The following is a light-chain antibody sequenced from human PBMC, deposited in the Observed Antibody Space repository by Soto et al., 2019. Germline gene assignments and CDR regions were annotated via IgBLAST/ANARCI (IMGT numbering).Light chain of an antibody. V-gene: IGKV3-20*01. CDR3: QQYATSEII. CDR2: DTS. J-gene: IGKJ5*01. Sequence: EFVLTQSPGTLSLSPGERAALSCRASQSLTNSLMAWYQQKPGQAPRLLIYDTSSRASGIPDRFSGSGSGTDFTLTISRLETEDFAVFYCQQYATSEIIFGQGTRLEIK. CDR1: QSLTNSL.